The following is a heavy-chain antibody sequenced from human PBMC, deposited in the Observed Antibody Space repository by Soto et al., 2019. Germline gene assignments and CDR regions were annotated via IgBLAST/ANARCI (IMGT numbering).Heavy chain of an antibody. CDR3: ARDQYVFDY. J-gene: IGHJ4*02. Sequence: VQLVQSGGGLVKPGGSLTLFCAASGFAFSDYYMTWIRQAPGKGLEWISSLSNSGTYTNSADSVKGRFITSRDNAKNSLFLHLNGLRAEDTAVYFCARDQYVFDYWGQGALVTVSS. CDR2: LSNSGTYT. V-gene: IGHV3-11*05. D-gene: IGHD3-16*01. CDR1: GFAFSDYY.